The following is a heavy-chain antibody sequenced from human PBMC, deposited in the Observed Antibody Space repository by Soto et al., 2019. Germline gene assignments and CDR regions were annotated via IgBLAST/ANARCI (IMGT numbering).Heavy chain of an antibody. Sequence: EVQLVESGGGLVQPGGSLRLSCAASGFIFSSYSMNWVRQAPGKGLEWVSYISSSSDTIYYADSVKGRFTISRDNAKNSLYLQMNSLRGEDTAVYYCARDPRYCSGGNCYSSYYYYYLDVLGIGTTVTVSS. CDR2: ISSSSDTI. CDR1: GFIFSSYS. J-gene: IGHJ6*03. D-gene: IGHD2-15*01. CDR3: ARDPRYCSGGNCYSSYYYYYLDV. V-gene: IGHV3-48*01.